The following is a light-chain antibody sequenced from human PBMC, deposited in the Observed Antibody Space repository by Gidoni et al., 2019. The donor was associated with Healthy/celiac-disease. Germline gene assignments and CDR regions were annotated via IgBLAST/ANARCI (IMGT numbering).Light chain of an antibody. V-gene: IGKV2-28*01. CDR1: QSLLHSNGYNY. CDR3: MQALQTLTIT. CDR2: LGS. J-gene: IGKJ5*01. Sequence: DIVMTQSPLSLPVTPGEPASISCRSSQSLLHSNGYNYLDWYLQKPGQSPQLLIYLGSNRASGVPDRFSGSGSGTDFTLKISRVEAEDVGVYYCMQALQTLTITFGHXTRLEIK.